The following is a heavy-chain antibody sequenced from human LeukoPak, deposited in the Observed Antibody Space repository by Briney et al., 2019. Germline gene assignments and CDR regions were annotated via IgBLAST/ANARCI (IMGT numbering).Heavy chain of an antibody. J-gene: IGHJ3*02. CDR3: ARQQDSSGYYYDAFDI. Sequence: GASLQISCKGSGSIFTRYWIGCVRQLPGKGLEWSGIIYPGASDTSNSPSLQGQVTISADKSISTAYLQWSSLKASDTAMYYCARQQDSSGYYYDAFDIWGQGTMVTVSS. D-gene: IGHD3-22*01. V-gene: IGHV5-51*01. CDR2: IYPGASDT. CDR1: GSIFTRYW.